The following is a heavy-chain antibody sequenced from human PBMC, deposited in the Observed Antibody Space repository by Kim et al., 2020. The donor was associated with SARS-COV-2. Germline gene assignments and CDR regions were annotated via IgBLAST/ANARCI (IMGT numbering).Heavy chain of an antibody. D-gene: IGHD5-12*01. CDR2: IYTSGST. J-gene: IGHJ6*02. CDR3: ARGGNDIVATIFTPYSYYGMDV. V-gene: IGHV4-4*07. CDR1: GGAISRYY. Sequence: SETLSLTCTVSGGAISRYYWSWIRQRAGKGLEWSGRIYTSGSTNYNPSLKSRVTMSVDTAKNQFSLKLSSVTAADTAVYYCARGGNDIVATIFTPYSYYGMDVWGPGPTVTVSS.